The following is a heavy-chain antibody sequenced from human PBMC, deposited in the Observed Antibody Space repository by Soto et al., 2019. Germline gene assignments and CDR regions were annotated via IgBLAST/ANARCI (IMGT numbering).Heavy chain of an antibody. D-gene: IGHD6-19*01. J-gene: IGHJ3*02. CDR2: ISSSSSYR. CDR3: AGWTRQWVVSVAVGDAFDN. CDR1: GFTFSSYS. Sequence: GGSLRLSCAASGFTFSSYSMNWVRQAPGKGLEWVSSISSSSSYRYYADSVKGRFTISRENAKNSLYLQMNSLRAEDTAGYYCAGWTRQWVVSVAVGDAFDNWGQGTMVTVSS. V-gene: IGHV3-21*01.